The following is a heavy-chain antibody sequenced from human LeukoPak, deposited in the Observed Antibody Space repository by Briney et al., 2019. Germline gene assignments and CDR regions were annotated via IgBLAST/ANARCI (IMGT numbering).Heavy chain of an antibody. D-gene: IGHD3-22*01. CDR1: GGSISSGDYY. CDR2: IYYSGST. CDR3: ARGTDYYDSSGQFDY. V-gene: IGHV4-30-4*08. Sequence: SETLSLTCTVSGGSISSGDYYWSWIRQPPGKGLEWIGYIYYSGSTYYNPSLKSRVTISVDTSKNQFSLKLSSVTAADTAVYYCARGTDYYDSSGQFDYWGQGTLVTVSS. J-gene: IGHJ4*02.